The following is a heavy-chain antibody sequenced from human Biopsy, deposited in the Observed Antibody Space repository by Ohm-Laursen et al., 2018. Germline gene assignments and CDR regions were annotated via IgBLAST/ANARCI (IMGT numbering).Heavy chain of an antibody. D-gene: IGHD3-10*01. Sequence: SSVKVSCKPLGYTFSSYNVHWARQAPGQGLEWMGIINPSDGSTGYAQKFQDRISMSADTSTSTVYLVLRGLRFEDTAVYYCASGHYYGLGSRQCNYGLDVWGQGTTVVVSS. J-gene: IGHJ6*02. CDR2: INPSDGST. V-gene: IGHV1-46*01. CDR1: GYTFSSYN. CDR3: ASGHYYGLGSRQCNYGLDV.